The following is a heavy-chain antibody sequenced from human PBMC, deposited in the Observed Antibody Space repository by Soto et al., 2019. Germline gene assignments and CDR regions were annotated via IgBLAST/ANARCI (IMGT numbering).Heavy chain of an antibody. CDR3: ARGHTVTTYRSDY. V-gene: IGHV4-59*01. CDR2: IYYSGST. D-gene: IGHD4-17*01. Sequence: LRETLSLTCTVSGGSISSYYWSWIRQPPGKGLEWIGYIYYSGSTNYNPSLKSRVTISVDTSKNQFSLKLSSVTAADTAVYYCARGHTVTTYRSDYWGQGTLVTVSS. CDR1: GGSISSYY. J-gene: IGHJ4*02.